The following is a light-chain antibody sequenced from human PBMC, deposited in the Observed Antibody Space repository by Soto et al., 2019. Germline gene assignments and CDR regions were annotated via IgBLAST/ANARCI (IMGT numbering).Light chain of an antibody. V-gene: IGKV4-1*01. J-gene: IGKJ2*01. Sequence: DIVMTQSPDSLAVSLGERATINCKSSQSLLDTSNNKNYVAWYQQKPGQPPKLLIYWASARQSGVPDRFSGSGSGTDFTLTICNLQAVDVAVYYCHQYYCALFPFGHWTKLEI. CDR2: WAS. CDR1: QSLLDTSNNKNY. CDR3: HQYYCALFP.